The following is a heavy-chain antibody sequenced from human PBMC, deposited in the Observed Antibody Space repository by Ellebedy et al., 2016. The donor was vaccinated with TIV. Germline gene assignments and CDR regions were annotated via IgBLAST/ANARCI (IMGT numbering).Heavy chain of an antibody. Sequence: ASVKVSCXASGYTFTSYDINWVRQATGQGLEWMGWMNPNSGNTGYAQKFQGRVTMTRNPSISPAYMELSSLRSEDTAVYYCARVESSSSWYGGGYYYYGMDVWGQGTTVTVSS. CDR1: GYTFTSYD. CDR2: MNPNSGNT. V-gene: IGHV1-8*01. D-gene: IGHD6-13*01. J-gene: IGHJ6*02. CDR3: ARVESSSSWYGGGYYYYGMDV.